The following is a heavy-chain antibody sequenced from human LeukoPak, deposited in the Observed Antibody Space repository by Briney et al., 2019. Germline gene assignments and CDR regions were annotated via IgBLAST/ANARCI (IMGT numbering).Heavy chain of an antibody. D-gene: IGHD3-22*01. V-gene: IGHV3-73*01. J-gene: IGHJ4*02. CDR1: GLIFSGSD. CDR3: TTTRSGHY. CDR2: ITTKPSNYAP. Sequence: GGSQTLACAASGLIFSGSDIHWVRQAGGEGLEWLRRITTKPSNYAPAYAASVKGRFTISRDDSEITAYLHINSLKTKNTAVYFCTTTRSGHYWGQGTLVTVSS.